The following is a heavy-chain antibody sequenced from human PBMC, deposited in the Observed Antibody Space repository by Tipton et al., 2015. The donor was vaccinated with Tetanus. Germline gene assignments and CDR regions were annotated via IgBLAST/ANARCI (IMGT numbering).Heavy chain of an antibody. D-gene: IGHD3/OR15-3a*01. J-gene: IGHJ5*02. Sequence: SLRLSCAASGFTFSGSSMSWVRQAPGKGLEWVSSIRASDGSTYYADSVKGRFTISRDNSKNTLYLQLNSLRVEDTAKYYCAGLVTSWGRGTLVTVSS. CDR3: AGLVTS. CDR1: GFTFSGSS. V-gene: IGHV3-23*01. CDR2: IRASDGST.